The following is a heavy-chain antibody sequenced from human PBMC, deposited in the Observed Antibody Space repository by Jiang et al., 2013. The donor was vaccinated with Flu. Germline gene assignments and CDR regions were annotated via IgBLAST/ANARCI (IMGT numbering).Heavy chain of an antibody. CDR1: GGSISSGDYY. CDR3: AREVSSSPDY. Sequence: SLTCTVSGGSISSGDYYWSWIRQPPGKGLEWIGYIITWEHLLQPVPQESSHHISGQSKNQFSLKLSSVTAADTAMYYCAREVSSSPDYWGQGTLVTVSS. J-gene: IGHJ4*02. CDR2: IITWEH. D-gene: IGHD6-6*01. V-gene: IGHV4-30-4*01.